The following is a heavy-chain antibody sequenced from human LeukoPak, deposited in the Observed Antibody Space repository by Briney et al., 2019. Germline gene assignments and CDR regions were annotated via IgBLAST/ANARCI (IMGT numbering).Heavy chain of an antibody. CDR2: ISYSGRTV. V-gene: IGHV3-48*04. D-gene: IGHD3-10*01. CDR3: AGTVRGVMAHLDY. Sequence: GGSLRLSCAASGFTFSDYSMNWVRQAPGKGLEWISYISYSGRTVYNKDSVKGRFTISRDNARNSLFLQMNSLRAEDTAVYYCAGTVRGVMAHLDYWGQGTPVTVSS. CDR1: GFTFSDYS. J-gene: IGHJ4*02.